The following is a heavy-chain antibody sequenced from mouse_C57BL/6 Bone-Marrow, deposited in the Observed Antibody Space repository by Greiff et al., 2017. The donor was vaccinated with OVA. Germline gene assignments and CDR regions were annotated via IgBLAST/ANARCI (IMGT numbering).Heavy chain of an antibody. V-gene: IGHV3-6*01. CDR3: ARESDNAMDY. CDR1: GYSITSGYY. J-gene: IGHJ4*01. Sequence: EVQLQQSGPGLVKPSQSLSLTCSVTGYSITSGYYWNWIRQFPGNKLEWMGYISYDGSNNYNPSLKNRISITRDTSKNQFFLKFNSVTTEDTATYYCARESDNAMDYWGQGTSVTVSS. CDR2: ISYDGSN.